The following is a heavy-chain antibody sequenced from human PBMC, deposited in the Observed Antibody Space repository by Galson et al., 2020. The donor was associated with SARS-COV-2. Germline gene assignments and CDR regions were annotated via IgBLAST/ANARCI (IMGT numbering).Heavy chain of an antibody. CDR1: GFTFSSYG. CDR2: ISYDGSNK. Sequence: GESLKISCAASGFTFSSYGMHWVRQAPGKGLEWVAVISYDGSNKYYAASVKGRFTISRDNSKNTLYLQMNSLRAEDTAVYYCARDDSMLRDAFDIWGQGTMVTVSS. D-gene: IGHD3-22*01. CDR3: ARDDSMLRDAFDI. J-gene: IGHJ3*02. V-gene: IGHV3-30*03.